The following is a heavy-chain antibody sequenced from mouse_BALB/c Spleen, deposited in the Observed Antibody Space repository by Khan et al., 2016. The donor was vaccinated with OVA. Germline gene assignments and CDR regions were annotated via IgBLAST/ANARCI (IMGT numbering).Heavy chain of an antibody. CDR2: ISSSGST. CDR3: ARDGSRYNYAMDY. D-gene: IGHD2-3*01. CDR1: GYSITSDYA. V-gene: IGHV3-2*02. J-gene: IGHJ4*01. Sequence: QLEESGPGLVKPSQSLSLTCTVTGYSITSDYAWNWIRQFPGNKLEWMGYISSSGSTNYNPALQSRISITRDTSKNQFFLQLNSVTTEDPATYYCARDGSRYNYAMDYWGQGTSVTVSS.